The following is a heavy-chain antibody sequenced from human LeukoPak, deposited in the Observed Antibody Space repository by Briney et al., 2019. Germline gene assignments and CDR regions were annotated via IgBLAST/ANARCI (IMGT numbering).Heavy chain of an antibody. CDR1: GFTFSAFA. Sequence: GGSLRLSCAASGFTFSAFAMTWVRQAPGKGLEWVSTITDDGYNTYSADSVMGRITFSRDNSKNTLSLQLRSLRAEDTAVYYCAKDLSYTSGASDHWGQGTLVTVSS. CDR3: AKDLSYTSGASDH. V-gene: IGHV3-23*01. D-gene: IGHD6-19*01. J-gene: IGHJ4*02. CDR2: ITDDGYNT.